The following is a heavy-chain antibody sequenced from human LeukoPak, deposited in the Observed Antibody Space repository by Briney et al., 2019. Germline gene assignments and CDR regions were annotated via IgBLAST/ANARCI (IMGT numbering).Heavy chain of an antibody. Sequence: SETLSLTCSVSGGSMYSYYWSFIRQAAGKGLEWIVRIHTSWTTYYNPTLKSRVTLSVDTSMNQFSLRLTSVTAADTAVYYCARGDYYDGGGRNWFDPWGQGTLVTVSP. V-gene: IGHV4-4*07. J-gene: IGHJ5*02. D-gene: IGHD3-16*01. CDR1: GGSMYSYY. CDR2: IHTSWTT. CDR3: ARGDYYDGGGRNWFDP.